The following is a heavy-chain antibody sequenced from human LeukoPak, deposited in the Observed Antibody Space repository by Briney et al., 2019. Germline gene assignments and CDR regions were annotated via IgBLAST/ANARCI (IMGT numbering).Heavy chain of an antibody. CDR3: ARDHHDSYYMDV. CDR2: IYYSGSI. Sequence: SETLSLTCTVSGGSISSSSYYWGWIRQPPGKGLEWIGSIYYSGSIYYNPSLKSRVTISVDTSKNQFSLKLSSVTAADTAVYYRARDHHDSYYMDVWGKGTTVTVSS. V-gene: IGHV4-39*07. J-gene: IGHJ6*03. CDR1: GGSISSSSYY.